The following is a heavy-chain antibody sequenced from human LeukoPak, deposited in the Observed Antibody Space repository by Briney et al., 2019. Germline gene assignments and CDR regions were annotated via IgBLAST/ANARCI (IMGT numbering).Heavy chain of an antibody. D-gene: IGHD2-15*01. CDR1: GFTFSSYA. CDR3: ARFRCSGGSCYYDY. J-gene: IGHJ4*02. CDR2: ISSNGGST. Sequence: GGSLRLSCSAPGFTFSSYAMHWVRQAPGKGLEYVSAISSNGGSTYYANSVKGRFTISRDNSKNTLYLQMGSLRAEDMAVYYCARFRCSGGSCYYDYWGQGTLVTVSS. V-gene: IGHV3-64*01.